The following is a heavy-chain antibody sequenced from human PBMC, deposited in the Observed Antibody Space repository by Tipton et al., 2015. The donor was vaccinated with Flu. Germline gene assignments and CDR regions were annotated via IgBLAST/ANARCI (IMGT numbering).Heavy chain of an antibody. CDR1: GASFSSIGHY. V-gene: IGHV4-39*07. D-gene: IGHD5-18*01. CDR2: IYYGGST. J-gene: IGHJ4*02. Sequence: TLSLTCSVSGASFSSIGHYWGWIRQSPGKGLEWIGTIYYGGSTYYNPSLKSRVTISLDTSKNQFSLKLTYVTAADTALYFCAREHGYHVFWGQGKLVTVSS. CDR3: AREHGYHVF.